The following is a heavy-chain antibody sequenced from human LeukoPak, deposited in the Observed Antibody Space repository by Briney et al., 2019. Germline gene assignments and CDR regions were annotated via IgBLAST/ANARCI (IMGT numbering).Heavy chain of an antibody. CDR3: ATHDSSGFYYYFHY. CDR1: GFTFSDYY. V-gene: IGHV3-23*01. J-gene: IGHJ4*02. D-gene: IGHD3-22*01. Sequence: SGGSLRLSCAASGFTFSDYYMSWVRQAPGKGLEWVSSISVSGGSTYYADSVKGRFTISRDNSKNTLYLQMNSLRAEDTAVYYCATHDSSGFYYYFHYWGQGTLVTVSS. CDR2: ISVSGGST.